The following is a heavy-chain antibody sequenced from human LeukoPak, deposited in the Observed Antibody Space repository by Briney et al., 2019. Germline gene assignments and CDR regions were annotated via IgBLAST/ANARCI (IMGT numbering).Heavy chain of an antibody. D-gene: IGHD2-2*01. J-gene: IGHJ2*01. CDR3: ARDYCSSTSCFGLFWYFDL. Sequence: SETLSLTCTVSGGSISSSSYYWGWIRQPPGKGLEWIGSIYYSGSTYYNPSLKSRVTMSEDTSKNQFSLKLRSVTAADTAVYYCARDYCSSTSCFGLFWYFDLWGRGTLVTVSS. CDR1: GGSISSSSYY. V-gene: IGHV4-39*07. CDR2: IYYSGST.